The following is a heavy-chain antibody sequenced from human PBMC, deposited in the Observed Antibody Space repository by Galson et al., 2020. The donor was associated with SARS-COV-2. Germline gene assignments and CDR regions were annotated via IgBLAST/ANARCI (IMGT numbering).Heavy chain of an antibody. V-gene: IGHV3-30*01. Sequence: GESLKISCAASGFSFSSFAMHWVRQAPGKGLEWVALISSDAETKYYADSVKGRFTVSRDNSKNILYLQMNGLRAEDTAVYYCAKEGGGPNYDSSGFNRFFDFWGPGTHVTASS. CDR2: ISSDAETK. D-gene: IGHD3-22*01. CDR1: GFSFSSFA. CDR3: AKEGGGPNYDSSGFNRFFDF. J-gene: IGHJ4*02.